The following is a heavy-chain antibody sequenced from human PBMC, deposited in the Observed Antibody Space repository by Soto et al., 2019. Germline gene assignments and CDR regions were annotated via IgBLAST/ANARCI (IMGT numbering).Heavy chain of an antibody. CDR2: ISGSGGST. Sequence: EVQLLESGGGLVQPGGSLRLSCAASGFTFSSYAMSWVRQAPGKGLEWVSAISGSGGSTYYADSVKGRFTISRDNTKNSLYLQRNSLRAEDTGVYYCANLVRRAAYDYVWGSYRWGGGMDVWGQGTTVTVSS. J-gene: IGHJ6*02. V-gene: IGHV3-23*01. D-gene: IGHD3-16*02. CDR1: GFTFSSYA. CDR3: ANLVRRAAYDYVWGSYRWGGGMDV.